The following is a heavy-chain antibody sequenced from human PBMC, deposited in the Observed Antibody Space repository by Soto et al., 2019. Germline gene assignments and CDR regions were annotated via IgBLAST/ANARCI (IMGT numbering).Heavy chain of an antibody. V-gene: IGHV5-51*01. CDR2: IYLGDSET. D-gene: IGHD3-22*01. CDR1: GINFINYW. J-gene: IGHJ4*02. Sequence: GESLKISCKTSGINFINYWIGWVRQMPGKGLEWMGIIYLGDSETRYSPSFQGQVTMSADKSIRTAYLKWSSLKASDTAMYFCARFEFFSGYRYRLDYWGQGTLVTVSS. CDR3: ARFEFFSGYRYRLDY.